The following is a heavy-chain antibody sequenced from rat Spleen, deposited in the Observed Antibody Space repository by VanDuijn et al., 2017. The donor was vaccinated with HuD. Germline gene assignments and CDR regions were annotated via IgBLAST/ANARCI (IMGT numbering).Heavy chain of an antibody. CDR1: GLNFSKYD. D-gene: IGHD4-1*01. V-gene: IGHV5S13*01. CDR2: ISTGGDNT. J-gene: IGHJ3*01. CDR3: ARHGGLRNWFAY. Sequence: EVQLVESGGDLVQPGRSLKISCTDSGLNFSKYDMAWVRQAPTKGLEWIASISTGGDNTYYRDSVKGRFTISRDDAKNTQYLQMDSLRSEDTATYYCARHGGLRNWFAYWGQGTLVTVSS.